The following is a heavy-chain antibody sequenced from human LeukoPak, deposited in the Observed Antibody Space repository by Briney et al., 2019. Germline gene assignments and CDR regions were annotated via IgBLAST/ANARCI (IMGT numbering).Heavy chain of an antibody. CDR1: GGSISSSSYY. D-gene: IGHD3-3*01. V-gene: IGHV4-39*01. CDR3: ARLSYYDFWGGYYMGFDY. CDR2: MYYSGST. J-gene: IGHJ4*02. Sequence: SETLSLTCTVSGGSISSSSYYWGWIRQPPGKGLEWIGSMYYSGSTYYNPSLKSRVTTSVDTSNNQFSLKLSSVSAADTAVYYCARLSYYDFWGGYYMGFDYWGQGTLVTVSS.